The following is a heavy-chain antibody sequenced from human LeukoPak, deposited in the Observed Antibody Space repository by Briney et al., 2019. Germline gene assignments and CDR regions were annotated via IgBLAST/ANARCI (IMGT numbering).Heavy chain of an antibody. Sequence: KPSETLSLTCTVSGGSISSYYWSWIRQPPGKGLEWIGYIYYSGSTNYNPSLKSRVTISVDTSKNQFSLKLSSVTAADTAVYYCARGMAHYYDSSGYYLSPTAFDYWGQGTPVTVSS. D-gene: IGHD3-22*01. J-gene: IGHJ4*02. V-gene: IGHV4-59*08. CDR3: ARGMAHYYDSSGYYLSPTAFDY. CDR2: IYYSGST. CDR1: GGSISSYY.